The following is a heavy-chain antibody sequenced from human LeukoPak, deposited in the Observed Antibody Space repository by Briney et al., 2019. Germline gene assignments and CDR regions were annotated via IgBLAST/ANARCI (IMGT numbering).Heavy chain of an antibody. CDR1: GGTSSSYA. CDR2: IIPILGIA. V-gene: IGHV1-69*04. D-gene: IGHD3-10*01. CDR3: AAGHGSGSYYRPYFDY. J-gene: IGHJ4*02. Sequence: SVKVSCKASGGTSSSYAISWVRQAPGQGLEWMGRIIPILGIANYAQKFQGRVTITADKSTSTAYMELSSRRSEDTAVYYCAAGHGSGSYYRPYFDYWGQGTLVTVSS.